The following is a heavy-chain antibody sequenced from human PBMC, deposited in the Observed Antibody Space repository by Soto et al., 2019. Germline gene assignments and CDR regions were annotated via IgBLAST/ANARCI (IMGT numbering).Heavy chain of an antibody. Sequence: SETLSLTCSVSGVSLNSGHYYWVWVRQSPGKGLAWIASVYYDESTYYNPSLKSRVTISIDKPRNQFSLTLKSVAAADTAVYYCGKVLIGATRHADVDSWGQGARVTVSS. CDR3: GKVLIGATRHADVDS. V-gene: IGHV4-39*01. CDR2: VYYDEST. J-gene: IGHJ4*02. CDR1: GVSLNSGHYY. D-gene: IGHD2-15*01.